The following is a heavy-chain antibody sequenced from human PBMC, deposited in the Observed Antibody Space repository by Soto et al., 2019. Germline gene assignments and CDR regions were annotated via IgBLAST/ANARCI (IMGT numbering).Heavy chain of an antibody. CDR1: GGSISSGGYY. CDR2: IYYSGST. J-gene: IGHJ3*02. CDR3: ARDMITFGGVIPRHAFDI. V-gene: IGHV4-31*03. Sequence: LSLTCTVSGGSISSGGYYWSWIRQHPGKGLEWIGYIYYSGSTYYNPSLKSRVTISVDTSKNQFSLKLSSVTAADTAVYYCARDMITFGGVIPRHAFDIWGQGTMVTVSS. D-gene: IGHD3-16*02.